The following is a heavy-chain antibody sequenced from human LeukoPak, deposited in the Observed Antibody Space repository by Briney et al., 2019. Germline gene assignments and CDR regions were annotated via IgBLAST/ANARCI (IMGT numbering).Heavy chain of an antibody. D-gene: IGHD3-22*01. V-gene: IGHV3-23*01. CDR1: GITLSNYG. CDR3: AKRGVVIRVILVGFHKEAYYFDS. J-gene: IGHJ4*02. Sequence: GGSLRLSCAVSGITLSNYGMSWVRQAPGKGLEWVAGISGSGGRTDYADSVKGRFTISRDNSKNTLYLQMNSLRAEDTAVYFCAKRGVVIRVILVGFHKEAYYFDSWGQGALVTVSS. CDR2: ISGSGGRT.